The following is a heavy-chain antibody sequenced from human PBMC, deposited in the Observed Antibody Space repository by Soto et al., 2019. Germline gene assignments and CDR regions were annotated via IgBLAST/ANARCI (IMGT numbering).Heavy chain of an antibody. CDR1: GGSISSNY. Sequence: SETLSLTCTVSGGSISSNYWTWIRQPPGKGLEWIGYVYNSGSTNYNPSLKSRVTISEDTSKSQFSLKVNSMAAADTAVYYCARYRREAVAGYTLDNWGQGILVTVSS. V-gene: IGHV4-59*01. J-gene: IGHJ4*02. D-gene: IGHD6-13*01. CDR2: VYNSGST. CDR3: ARYRREAVAGYTLDN.